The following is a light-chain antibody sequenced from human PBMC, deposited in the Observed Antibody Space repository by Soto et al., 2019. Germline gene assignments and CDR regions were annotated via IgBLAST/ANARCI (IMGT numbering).Light chain of an antibody. V-gene: IGKV3-20*01. CDR2: GAS. J-gene: IGKJ1*01. CDR1: QSVSSNY. Sequence: EIVLTQSPGTLSLSPGERATLSCRASQSVSSNYLAWYQHKPGQAPRHLIYGASSRATGIPDRFSGSGAGTDFTLTISRLEPEDFAVYYCQQYGSSPWTFGQGTKVEIK. CDR3: QQYGSSPWT.